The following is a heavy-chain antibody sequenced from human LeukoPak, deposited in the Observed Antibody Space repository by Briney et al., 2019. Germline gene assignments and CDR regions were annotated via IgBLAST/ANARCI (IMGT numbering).Heavy chain of an antibody. J-gene: IGHJ4*02. CDR1: GTSIITSY. Sequence: PSETLSLTRTLSGTSIITSYWSWIWQLPRKGVEWIGFLDSGGPTASNPSLSGRVTISIAKTKNQFFLRLTSVTGADTAVYYCAKGFFDSRLNSNPFDFWARGPLVPVSS. D-gene: IGHD3-22*01. CDR2: LDSGGPT. CDR3: AKGFFDSRLNSNPFDF. V-gene: IGHV4-4*09.